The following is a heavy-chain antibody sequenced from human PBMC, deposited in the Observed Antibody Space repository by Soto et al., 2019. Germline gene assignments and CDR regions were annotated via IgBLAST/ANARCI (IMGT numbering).Heavy chain of an antibody. Sequence: SETLSLTCAVSGYSISSGYYCGWIRQPPGKGLEWIGSIYHSGNTYHNPSLKSRVTISVDTSKNHFSLKLSSVTAADTAVYYCARARIVVAGTIVDYWGQGTLVTVSS. V-gene: IGHV4-38-2*01. D-gene: IGHD6-19*01. CDR1: GYSISSGYY. CDR2: IYHSGNT. CDR3: ARARIVVAGTIVDY. J-gene: IGHJ4*02.